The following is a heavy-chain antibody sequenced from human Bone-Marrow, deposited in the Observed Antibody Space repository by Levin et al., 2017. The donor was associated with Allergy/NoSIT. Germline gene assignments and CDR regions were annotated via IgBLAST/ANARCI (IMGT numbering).Heavy chain of an antibody. CDR1: GYTFTSYY. CDR3: ASGGGNSSSWDGEYYYYYMDV. CDR2: INPSGGST. J-gene: IGHJ6*03. D-gene: IGHD6-13*01. V-gene: IGHV1-46*01. Sequence: GASVKVSCKASGYTFTSYYMHWVRQAPGQGLEWMGIINPSGGSTSYAQKFQGRVTMTRDTSTSTVYMELSSLRSEDTAVYYCASGGGNSSSWDGEYYYYYMDVWGKGTTVTVSS.